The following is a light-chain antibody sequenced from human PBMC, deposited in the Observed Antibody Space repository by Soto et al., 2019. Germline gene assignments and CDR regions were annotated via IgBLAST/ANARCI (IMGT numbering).Light chain of an antibody. CDR2: FDS. CDR3: QVWDSSSDHVV. Sequence: SYELTQPPSVSVAPGKTARITCGGNNLGSKSVHWYQQKPGQTPILVIYFDSDRPSGIPERFSGSNSGNTATLTISRVEAGDEADYYCQVWDSSSDHVVFGGRTKLTVL. CDR1: NLGSKS. J-gene: IGLJ2*01. V-gene: IGLV3-21*04.